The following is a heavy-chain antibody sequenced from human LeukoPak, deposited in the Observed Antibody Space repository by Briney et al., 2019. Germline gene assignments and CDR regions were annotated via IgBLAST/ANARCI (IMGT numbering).Heavy chain of an antibody. CDR2: IIPIFGTA. CDR3: ARADQYQLLAFDY. CDR1: GGTFSSYA. Sequence: GASVKVSCKASGGTFSSYAISWVRQAPGQGLEWMGGIIPIFGTANYAQKFQGRVTITADESTSTAYMELSSLRSEDTAVYYCARADQYQLLAFDYWGQGTLVTVSS. V-gene: IGHV1-69*01. D-gene: IGHD2-2*01. J-gene: IGHJ4*02.